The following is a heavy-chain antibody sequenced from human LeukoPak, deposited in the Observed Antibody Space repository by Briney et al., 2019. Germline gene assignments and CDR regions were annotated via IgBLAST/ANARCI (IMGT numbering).Heavy chain of an antibody. J-gene: IGHJ4*02. CDR3: ADVDSTGYSFLYY. V-gene: IGHV1-2*02. Sequence: ASVKVSCKASGYTFTGYSIHWVRQAPGQGLEWMGWINLKSGGTNYAQKFQARVTMTRETSISTAYMELSRLGSDNTAVYYCADVDSTGYSFLYYWGQGTLVTVSS. CDR1: GYTFTGYS. D-gene: IGHD3-22*01. CDR2: INLKSGGT.